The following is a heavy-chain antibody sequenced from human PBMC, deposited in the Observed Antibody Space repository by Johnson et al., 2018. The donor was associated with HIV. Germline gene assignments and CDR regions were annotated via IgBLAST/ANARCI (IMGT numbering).Heavy chain of an antibody. CDR1: GFTVSSNY. D-gene: IGHD6-13*01. Sequence: VQLVESGGGLVQPGGSLRLSCAASGFTVSSNYMSWVRQAPGKGLEWVSVIYSGGSTYYADSVKGRFTISRDNSKNTLYLQMNSLRAEDTAVYYCARVPGAAAATGAFDIWGQGTMVTVSS. V-gene: IGHV3-66*01. CDR3: ARVPGAAAATGAFDI. J-gene: IGHJ3*02. CDR2: IYSGGST.